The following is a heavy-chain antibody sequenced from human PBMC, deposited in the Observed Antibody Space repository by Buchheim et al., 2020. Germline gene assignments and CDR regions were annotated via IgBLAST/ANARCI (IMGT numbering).Heavy chain of an antibody. CDR3: ARGPIVVVPAATYYYYYYMDV. CDR2: MNPNSGNT. V-gene: IGHV1-8*01. D-gene: IGHD2-2*01. J-gene: IGHJ6*03. Sequence: QVQLVQSGAEVKKPGASVKVSCKASGYTFTSYDINWVRQATGQGLEWMGWMNPNSGNTGYAQKFQGRVTMTRNTSISTAYMELSSLRSEDTAVYYCARGPIVVVPAATYYYYYYMDVWGKGTT. CDR1: GYTFTSYD.